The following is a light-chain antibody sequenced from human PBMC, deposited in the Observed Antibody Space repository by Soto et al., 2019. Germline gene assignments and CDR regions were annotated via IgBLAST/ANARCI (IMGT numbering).Light chain of an antibody. J-gene: IGKJ3*01. CDR2: GAS. V-gene: IGKV3-20*01. Sequence: EIVLPQSPGTLSLSPGERATLSCRASQSVSSSYLAWYQQKPGQAPRLLIYGASSRATGMPDRFSGSGSGTDFTLTISRLEPEDFAVYYCQQYGSSLTLRPWTKVDTK. CDR1: QSVSSSY. CDR3: QQYGSSLT.